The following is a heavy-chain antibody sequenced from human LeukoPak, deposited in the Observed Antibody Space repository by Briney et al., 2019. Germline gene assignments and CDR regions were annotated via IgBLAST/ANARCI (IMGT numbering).Heavy chain of an antibody. J-gene: IGHJ4*02. Sequence: SETLSLTCTVSGGSISSYYWSWIRQPPGKGLEWIGYIYYRVTSDYNPSPKSRVTMSVDMSTRQISLKLSSVTAADTAVYYCARAVGGDGSGSLWGPGTLVTVSS. D-gene: IGHD3-10*01. V-gene: IGHV4-59*01. CDR1: GGSISSYY. CDR3: ARAVGGDGSGSL. CDR2: IYYRVTS.